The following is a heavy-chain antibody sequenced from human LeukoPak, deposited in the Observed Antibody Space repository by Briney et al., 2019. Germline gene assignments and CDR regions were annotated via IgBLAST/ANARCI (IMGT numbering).Heavy chain of an antibody. J-gene: IGHJ4*02. CDR2: INSDGSNT. D-gene: IGHD2-15*01. Sequence: PGGSLRLSCAASGFTFSSYWMHWVRHAPGKGLVWVSRINSDGSNTSYADSVKGRFTISRDNAKNTLYLQMNSLRAEDTAVYYCARDGWSHLYYFDYWGQGTLVTVSS. V-gene: IGHV3-74*01. CDR3: ARDGWSHLYYFDY. CDR1: GFTFSSYW.